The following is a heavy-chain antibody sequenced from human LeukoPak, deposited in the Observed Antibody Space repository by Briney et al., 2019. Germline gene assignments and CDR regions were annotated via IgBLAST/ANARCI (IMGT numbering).Heavy chain of an antibody. V-gene: IGHV1-18*01. CDR1: GYTFTSYG. CDR3: ARVPHIVVVQAAMFLRYSSSWLDY. CDR2: ISAYNGNT. D-gene: IGHD2-2*01. Sequence: ASVKVSCKASGYTFTSYGISWVRQAPGQGLEWMGWISAYNGNTNYAQKLQGRVTMTTDTSTSTAYMELRSLRSDDTAVYYCARVPHIVVVQAAMFLRYSSSWLDYWGQGTLVTVSS. J-gene: IGHJ4*02.